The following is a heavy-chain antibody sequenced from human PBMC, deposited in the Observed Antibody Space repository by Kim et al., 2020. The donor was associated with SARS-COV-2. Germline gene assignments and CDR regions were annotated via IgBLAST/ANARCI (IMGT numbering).Heavy chain of an antibody. V-gene: IGHV3-30*18. D-gene: IGHD3-10*01. J-gene: IGHJ3*02. CDR2: ISYDGSNK. CDR1: GFTFRSYG. Sequence: GGSLRLSCAASGFTFRSYGMHWVRQAPGKGLEWVALISYDGSNKYYADSVKGRFTISRDNSKNTLYLQMNSLRVEDTAVYYCAKPGNYGSGPHRDAFDIWGQGTRVTVSS. CDR3: AKPGNYGSGPHRDAFDI.